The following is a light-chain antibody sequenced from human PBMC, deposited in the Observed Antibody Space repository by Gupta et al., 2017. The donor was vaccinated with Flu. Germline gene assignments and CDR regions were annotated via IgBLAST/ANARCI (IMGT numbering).Light chain of an antibody. V-gene: IGLV2-14*01. CDR3: SSYTTTTLVV. CDR1: NSDVGGYNY. Sequence: QSALTQPASVSGSPGQSITISCTGTNSDVGGYNYVSWYQHHPGRAPKLLIYEVSNRPSGVSNRFSGSKSGITASLTISGLQAEDEAEYFCSSYTTTTLVVFGGGTKLTVL. J-gene: IGLJ3*02. CDR2: EVS.